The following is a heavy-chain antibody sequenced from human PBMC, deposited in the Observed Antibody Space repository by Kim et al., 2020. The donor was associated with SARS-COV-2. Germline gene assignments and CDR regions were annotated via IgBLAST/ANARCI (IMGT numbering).Heavy chain of an antibody. Sequence: GGSLRLSCAASGFDFTVHAVSWVRQGPGKGLEWVSTVSGDALRTYYSDSVRGRFTISRDNSKNTVYLQMSSLRVEDTAIYYCAKREPGSFDYWGQGTLVT. CDR3: AKREPGSFDY. CDR1: GFDFTVHA. J-gene: IGHJ4*02. V-gene: IGHV3-23*01. D-gene: IGHD1-26*01. CDR2: VSGDALRT.